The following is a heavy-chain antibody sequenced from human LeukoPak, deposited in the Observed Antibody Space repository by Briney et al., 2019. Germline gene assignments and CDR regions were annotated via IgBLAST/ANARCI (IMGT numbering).Heavy chain of an antibody. Sequence: SETLSLTCTVSGGSISSYYWSWIRQPPGKGLEWIGYIYYSGSTNYNPSLKSRVTISVDTSKNQFSLKLGSVTAADTAVYYCASFEVFYGMDVWGQGTTVTVSS. J-gene: IGHJ6*02. D-gene: IGHD3-9*01. V-gene: IGHV4-59*08. CDR2: IYYSGST. CDR3: ASFEVFYGMDV. CDR1: GGSISSYY.